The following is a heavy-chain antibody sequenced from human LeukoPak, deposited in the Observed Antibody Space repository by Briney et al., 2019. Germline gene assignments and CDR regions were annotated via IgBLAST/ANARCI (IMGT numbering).Heavy chain of an antibody. CDR2: IYYSGST. CDR1: GGSISSYY. Sequence: SETLSLTCTVSGGSISSYYWSWIRQPPGKGLEWIGYIYYSGSTNYNPSLKSRVTISVDTSKNQFSLKLSSVTAEDTAVYYCASYTSSRWEPWAYFDYWGQGTLVTVSS. D-gene: IGHD1-26*01. CDR3: ASYTSSRWEPWAYFDY. J-gene: IGHJ4*02. V-gene: IGHV4-59*01.